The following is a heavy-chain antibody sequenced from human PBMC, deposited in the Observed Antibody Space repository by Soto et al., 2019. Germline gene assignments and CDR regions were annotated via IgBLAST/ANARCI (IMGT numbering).Heavy chain of an antibody. D-gene: IGHD3-3*01. CDR3: ARLGFNYDFLSGYYNVQHYYGIDV. Sequence: GESLKISCKGSGYSFTNYWIGWVRQMPGKGLEWMGIIYPGDSDTRYSPSFQGQVTISADKSISTTYLQWSSLKASDTATYYCARLGFNYDFLSGYYNVQHYYGIDVWGKGTTVPVSS. CDR2: IYPGDSDT. V-gene: IGHV5-51*01. J-gene: IGHJ6*04. CDR1: GYSFTNYW.